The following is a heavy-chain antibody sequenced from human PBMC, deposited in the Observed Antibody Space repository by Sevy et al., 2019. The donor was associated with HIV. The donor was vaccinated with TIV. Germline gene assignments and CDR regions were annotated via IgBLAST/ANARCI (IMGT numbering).Heavy chain of an antibody. CDR2: ISSSSSTI. CDR1: GFTFSSYS. J-gene: IGHJ6*02. Sequence: GGSLRLSCAASGFTFSSYSMNWVRQAPGKGLEWVSYISSSSSTIYYADSVKGRFTISRDNAKNSLYLQMNSLRDEDTAVYCCARRRITMVRGDYGMDVWGQATTVTVSS. D-gene: IGHD3-10*01. CDR3: ARRRITMVRGDYGMDV. V-gene: IGHV3-48*02.